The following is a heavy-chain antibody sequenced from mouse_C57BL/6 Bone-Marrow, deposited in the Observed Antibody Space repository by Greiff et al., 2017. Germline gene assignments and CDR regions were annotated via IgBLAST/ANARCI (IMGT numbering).Heavy chain of an antibody. J-gene: IGHJ4*01. V-gene: IGHV1-15*01. CDR2: IDPETGGN. Sequence: VQLQQSGAELVRPGASVTLSCKASGYTFTDYEMHWVKQTPVHGLEWIGAIDPETGGNAYNQKFKGKAILTADKSSSTAYMELRSLTSEDSAVYYCTTITTVVANYYAMDYWGQGTSVTVSS. CDR3: TTITTVVANYYAMDY. D-gene: IGHD1-1*01. CDR1: GYTFTDYE.